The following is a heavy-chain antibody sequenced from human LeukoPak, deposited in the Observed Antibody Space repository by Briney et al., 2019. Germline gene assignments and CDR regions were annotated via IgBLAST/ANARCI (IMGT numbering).Heavy chain of an antibody. Sequence: ASVKVSCKASGVTFNSYAISWVRQAPGQGLEWMGGIIPNFGSANYAQKFQGIVTITRDESTRAAYMELSSLRSEDTAVYYCARDGDYYDSSGYYYSNWFDPWGQGTLVTVSS. J-gene: IGHJ5*02. V-gene: IGHV1-69*05. CDR1: GVTFNSYA. CDR2: IIPNFGSA. D-gene: IGHD3-22*01. CDR3: ARDGDYYDSSGYYYSNWFDP.